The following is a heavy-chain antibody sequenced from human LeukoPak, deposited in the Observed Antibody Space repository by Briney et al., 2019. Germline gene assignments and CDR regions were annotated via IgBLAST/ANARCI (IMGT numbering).Heavy chain of an antibody. D-gene: IGHD5-18*01. CDR3: ARDPHWIQLWSPYCYYGMDV. CDR1: GFTFSSYG. V-gene: IGHV3-48*03. CDR2: ISSSGSTI. Sequence: PGGSLRLSCAASGFTFSSYGMNWVRQAPGKGLEWVSYISSSGSTIYYADSVKGRFTISRDNAKNSLYLQMNSLRAEDTAVYYCARDPHWIQLWSPYCYYGMDVWGQGTTVTVSS. J-gene: IGHJ6*02.